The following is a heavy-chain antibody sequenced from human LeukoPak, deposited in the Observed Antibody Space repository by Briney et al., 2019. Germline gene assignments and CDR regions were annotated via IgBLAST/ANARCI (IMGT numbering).Heavy chain of an antibody. Sequence: PSETLSLTCTVSGGSISSDGYYWSWIRQHPVKGLEWFGYIYYTGSAYYNPSLKSRVTISLDISKNQFSLNLSSVTAADTAVYYCARGPWDHFDNWGQGTLVTVSS. D-gene: IGHD1-26*01. CDR2: IYYTGSA. CDR3: ARGPWDHFDN. V-gene: IGHV4-31*03. J-gene: IGHJ4*02. CDR1: GGSISSDGYY.